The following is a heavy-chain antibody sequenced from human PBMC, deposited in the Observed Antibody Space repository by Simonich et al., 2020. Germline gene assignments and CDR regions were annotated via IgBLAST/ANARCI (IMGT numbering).Heavy chain of an antibody. CDR1: GGSISSSRYY. CDR3: ARHAGFAFDI. D-gene: IGHD6-13*01. V-gene: IGHV4-39*01. J-gene: IGHJ3*02. CDR2: IYYSGRT. Sequence: QLQLQESGPGLVQPSETLSLTCTVSGGSISSSRYYWGWIRQPPGKGLEWIWSIYYSGRTYSNPSLKSRVTISVDTSKNQFSLKLSSVTAADTAVYYCARHAGFAFDIWGQGTMVTVSS.